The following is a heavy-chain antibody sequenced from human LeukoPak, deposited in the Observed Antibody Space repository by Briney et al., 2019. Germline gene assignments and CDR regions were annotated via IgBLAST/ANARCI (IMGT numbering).Heavy chain of an antibody. V-gene: IGHV3-21*01. CDR2: ISSSSTYI. CDR1: GFIFTTYS. J-gene: IGHJ4*02. D-gene: IGHD3-10*01. CDR3: ARVFSGNYYSGFDY. Sequence: GGSLRLSRAASGFIFTTYSVNWVRQAPGKGPEWVSSISSSSTYISYADSVEGRFTISRDNAKNSLYLQMNSLRAEDTVLYYCARVFSGNYYSGFDYWGQGTLVTVSS.